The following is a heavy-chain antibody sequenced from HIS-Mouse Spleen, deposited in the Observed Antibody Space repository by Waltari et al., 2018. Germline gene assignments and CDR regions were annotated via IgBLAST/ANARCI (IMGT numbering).Heavy chain of an antibody. Sequence: QVQLVESGGGVVQPGRSLRLSCAASGFTFSSYGMHWVRRAPGKGLEWVAVISYDGSNKYYADSVKGRFTISRDNSKNTLYLQMNSLRAEDTAVYYCAKDLLPGSYDAFDIWGQGTMVTVSS. D-gene: IGHD1-26*01. V-gene: IGHV3-30*18. CDR2: ISYDGSNK. J-gene: IGHJ3*02. CDR1: GFTFSSYG. CDR3: AKDLLPGSYDAFDI.